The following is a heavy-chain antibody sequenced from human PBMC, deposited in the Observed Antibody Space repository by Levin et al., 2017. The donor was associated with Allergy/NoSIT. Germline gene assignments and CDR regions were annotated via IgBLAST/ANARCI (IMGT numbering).Heavy chain of an antibody. J-gene: IGHJ4*02. CDR1: GYTFTGYY. V-gene: IGHV1-2*02. Sequence: ASVKVSCKASGYTFTGYYMHWVRQAPGQGLEWMGWINPNSGGTNYAQKFQGRVTMTRDTSISTAYMELSRLRSDDTAVYYCARVGSCTNGVCPFDYWGQGTLVTVSS. D-gene: IGHD2-8*01. CDR2: INPNSGGT. CDR3: ARVGSCTNGVCPFDY.